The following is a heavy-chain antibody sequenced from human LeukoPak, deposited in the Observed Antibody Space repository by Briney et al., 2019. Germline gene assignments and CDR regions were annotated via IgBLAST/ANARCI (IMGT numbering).Heavy chain of an antibody. Sequence: SETLSLTCTVSGGSISSSSYYWGWIRQPPGKGLEWIGSIYYSGSTYYNPSLKSRVTISVDTSKNQFSLKLSSVTAADTAVYYCARGIIFVAATAGWFDPWGQGTLVTVSS. J-gene: IGHJ5*02. D-gene: IGHD2-15*01. V-gene: IGHV4-39*07. CDR1: GGSISSSSYY. CDR2: IYYSGST. CDR3: ARGIIFVAATAGWFDP.